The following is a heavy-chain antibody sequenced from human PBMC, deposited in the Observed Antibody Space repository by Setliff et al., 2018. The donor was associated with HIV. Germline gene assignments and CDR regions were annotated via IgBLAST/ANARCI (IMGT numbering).Heavy chain of an antibody. J-gene: IGHJ4*02. D-gene: IGHD3-22*01. Sequence: PSETLSLTCTASGGSISSYYWSWIRQPAGKGLEWIGRICTSGSTNYNPSLKSRVTMSVDTSKNQSSLKLSSVTAADTAVYYCARGLSFYDPGGFDYWGQGTLVT. CDR2: ICTSGST. V-gene: IGHV4-4*07. CDR1: GGSISSYY. CDR3: ARGLSFYDPGGFDY.